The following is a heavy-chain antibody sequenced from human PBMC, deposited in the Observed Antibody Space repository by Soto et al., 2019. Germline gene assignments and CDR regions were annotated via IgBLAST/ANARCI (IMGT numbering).Heavy chain of an antibody. Sequence: GGSLRLSCVVSGLSFGSYGMHWVRQAPGKGLEWVALISYDGSKKYYMDSVKGRFTISRDNSLGTLFLQMISLRPEDTAVYYCAKSRGVDNYYYGMDVWGQGTTVTVSS. V-gene: IGHV3-30*18. J-gene: IGHJ6*02. CDR3: AKSRGVDNYYYGMDV. CDR1: GLSFGSYG. CDR2: ISYDGSKK. D-gene: IGHD3-10*01.